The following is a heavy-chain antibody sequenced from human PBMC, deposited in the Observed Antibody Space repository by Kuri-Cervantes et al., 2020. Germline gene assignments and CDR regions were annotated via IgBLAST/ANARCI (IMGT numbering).Heavy chain of an antibody. CDR3: ATLAVDSFGSGSYSYYFGH. CDR1: GGSISSYY. CDR2: IYTSGST. V-gene: IGHV4-4*07. D-gene: IGHD3-10*01. J-gene: IGHJ4*02. Sequence: SETLSLTCTVSGGSISSYYWSWIRQPAGKGLEWIGRIYTSGSTNYNPSLKSRVTISVDKSKNQFSLKLSSVTAADTAVYYCATLAVDSFGSGSYSYYFGHWGQGTLVTVSS.